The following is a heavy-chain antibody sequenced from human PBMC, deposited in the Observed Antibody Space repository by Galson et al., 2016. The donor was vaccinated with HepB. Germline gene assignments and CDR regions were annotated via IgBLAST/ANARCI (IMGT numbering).Heavy chain of an antibody. D-gene: IGHD2-2*01. Sequence: SVKVSCKASGYTFTGYYMHWVRQAPGQGLEWMGWINPNSGGTKYAQKFQGWVTMTRDTSISTAYMELNRLRSDDTAVYYCARGAPIVVVPTAMDHDYWGQGTLVTVSS. CDR1: GYTFTGYY. V-gene: IGHV1-2*04. J-gene: IGHJ4*02. CDR2: INPNSGGT. CDR3: ARGAPIVVVPTAMDHDY.